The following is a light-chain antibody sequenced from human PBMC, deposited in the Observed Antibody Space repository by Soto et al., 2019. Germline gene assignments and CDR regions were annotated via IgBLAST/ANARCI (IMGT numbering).Light chain of an antibody. CDR2: GAS. CDR3: QQYNNWPMYT. V-gene: IGKV3-15*01. Sequence: EIVMTQSPATLSVSPGERATLSCRASQSVSRNLAWYQQKPGQAPRLLSYGASTRATGIPARFSGSGSGTEFTLTISSLQSEDVAVYYCQQYNNWPMYTFGQGNKLEIK. J-gene: IGKJ2*01. CDR1: QSVSRN.